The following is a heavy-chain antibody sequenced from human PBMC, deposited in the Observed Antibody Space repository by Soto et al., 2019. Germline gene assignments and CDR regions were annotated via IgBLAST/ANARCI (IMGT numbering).Heavy chain of an antibody. Sequence: GGSLRLSCAASEFTFTNYAMSWVRQAPGKGLEWVSAISYGGGTTYYADSVKGRFTISRDNSKNTLYLQMNSLRAEDTAVYYCAKNPGYYYDSTGYHFDYWGQGT. CDR2: ISYGGGTT. CDR3: AKNPGYYYDSTGYHFDY. J-gene: IGHJ4*02. V-gene: IGHV3-23*01. D-gene: IGHD3-22*01. CDR1: EFTFTNYA.